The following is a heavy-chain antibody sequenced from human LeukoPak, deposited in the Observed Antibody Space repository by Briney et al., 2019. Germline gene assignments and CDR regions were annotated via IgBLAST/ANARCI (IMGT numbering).Heavy chain of an antibody. CDR2: INYIGST. V-gene: IGHV4-59*01. CDR3: ARGVTAAASS. J-gene: IGHJ5*02. Sequence: SETLSLTCTVSGDSITTYYWSWIRQPPGKGLEWIGYINYIGSTNYNPSLKNRVSISADISKTQFTPRLRSVTAADTAVYFCARGVTAAASSWGQGTLVTVSS. D-gene: IGHD6-13*01. CDR1: GDSITTYY.